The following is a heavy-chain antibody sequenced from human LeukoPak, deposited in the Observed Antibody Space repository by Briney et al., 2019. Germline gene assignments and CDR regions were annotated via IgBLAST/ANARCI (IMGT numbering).Heavy chain of an antibody. CDR2: ISGSGDNT. J-gene: IGHJ4*02. Sequence: PGGSLRLSCAASGFTFSSYAMSWVRQAPGKGLEWVSAISGSGDNTYYTDSVKGRFTISRDNSKNTLYLQMNSLRAEDTAVYFCRYYDSSGSIDYWGQGTLVTVSS. D-gene: IGHD3-22*01. V-gene: IGHV3-23*01. CDR1: GFTFSSYA. CDR3: RYYDSSGSIDY.